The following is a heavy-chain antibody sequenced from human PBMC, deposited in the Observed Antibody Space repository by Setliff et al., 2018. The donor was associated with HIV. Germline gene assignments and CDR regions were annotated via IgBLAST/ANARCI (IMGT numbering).Heavy chain of an antibody. V-gene: IGHV1-69*13. CDR2: IIPIFGTA. D-gene: IGHD3-22*01. Sequence: SVKVSCKPSGGTFSSSAINWVRQAPGQGLEWMGAIIPIFGTANYAQKFQGRVTIIADESTTTAYMELSSLRSEDTAVYYCVYGSGYPFWGQGALVTVSS. J-gene: IGHJ4*02. CDR1: GGTFSSSA. CDR3: VYGSGYPF.